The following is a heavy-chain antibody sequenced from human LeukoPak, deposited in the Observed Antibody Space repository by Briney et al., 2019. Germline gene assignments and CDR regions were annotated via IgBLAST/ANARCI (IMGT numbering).Heavy chain of an antibody. CDR2: INSDGINT. J-gene: IGHJ4*02. CDR1: GFTFSNYW. D-gene: IGHD3-22*01. CDR3: ARDFYDSSGYYYDY. Sequence: GGSLRLSCAASGFTFSNYWMHWVRQAPGKGLVWVSRINSDGINTSYADSAKGRFTISRDNAKNSLYLQMNSLRAEDTAVYYCARDFYDSSGYYYDYWGQGTLVTVSS. V-gene: IGHV3-74*01.